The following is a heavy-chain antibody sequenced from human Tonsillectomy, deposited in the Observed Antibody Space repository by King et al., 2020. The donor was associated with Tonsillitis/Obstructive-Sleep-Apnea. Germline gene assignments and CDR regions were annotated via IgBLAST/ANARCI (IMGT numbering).Heavy chain of an antibody. V-gene: IGHV3-53*01. CDR1: GFTVSSNY. Sequence: VQLVESGGGLIQPGGSLRLSCAASGFTVSSNYMSWVRQAPGKGLEWVSVIYSGGSTYYADSVKGRFTISRDNSKNTLYLQMNSLRAEDTAVYYCARVGGDFWSGYYNDYWGQGTLVTVSS. J-gene: IGHJ4*02. CDR2: IYSGGST. CDR3: ARVGGDFWSGYYNDY. D-gene: IGHD3-3*01.